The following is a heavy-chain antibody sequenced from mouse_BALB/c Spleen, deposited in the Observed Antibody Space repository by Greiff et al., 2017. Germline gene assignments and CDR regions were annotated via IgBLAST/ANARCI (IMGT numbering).Heavy chain of an antibody. V-gene: IGHV5-4*02. Sequence: EVKVEESGGGLVKPGGSLKLSCAASGFTFSDYYMYWVRQTPEKRLEWVATISDGGSYTYYPDSVKGRFTISRDNAKNNLYLQMSSLKSEDTAMYYCARDRWLLRGWFAYWGQGTLVTVSA. CDR3: ARDRWLLRGWFAY. CDR1: GFTFSDYY. D-gene: IGHD2-3*01. J-gene: IGHJ3*01. CDR2: ISDGGSYT.